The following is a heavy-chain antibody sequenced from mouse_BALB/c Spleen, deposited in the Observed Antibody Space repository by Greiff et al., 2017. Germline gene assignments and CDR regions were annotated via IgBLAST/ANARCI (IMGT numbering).Heavy chain of an antibody. CDR1: GFTFSSFG. CDR2: ISSGSSTI. J-gene: IGHJ4*01. D-gene: IGHD2-10*01. V-gene: IGHV5-17*02. CDR3: ARAYHYAMDY. Sequence: EVQGVESGGGLVQPGGSRKLSCAASGFTFSSFGMHWVRQAPEKGLEWVAYISSGSSTIYYADTVKGRFTISRDNPKNTLFLQMTSLRSEDTAMYYCARAYHYAMDYWGQGTSVTVSS.